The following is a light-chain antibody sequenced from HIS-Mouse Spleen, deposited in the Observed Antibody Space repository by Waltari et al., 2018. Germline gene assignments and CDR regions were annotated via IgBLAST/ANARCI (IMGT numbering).Light chain of an antibody. V-gene: IGLV6-57*02. CDR2: EDN. CDR3: QSYDSSNSWV. J-gene: IGLJ3*02. Sequence: NFMLTQPHSVSESPGKTVTISCTGSSGSIARNSGQLNQQRPGSAPTTVIYEDNQRPSGVPDRFSGSIDSSSNSASLTISGLKTEDEADYYCQSYDSSNSWVFGGGTKLTVL. CDR1: SGSIARNS.